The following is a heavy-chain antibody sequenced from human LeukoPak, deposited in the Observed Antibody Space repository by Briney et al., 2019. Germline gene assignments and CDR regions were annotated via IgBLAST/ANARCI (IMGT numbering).Heavy chain of an antibody. CDR2: INPSGGST. CDR3: ARGEWENNAMAYYFDY. CDR1: GYTFTSYY. Sequence: ASVTVSFTASGYTFTSYYMHWVRQAPGQGLEWMGIINPSGGSTSYAQKFQGRVTMTRDTSTSTVYMELSSLRSEDTAVYYCARGEWENNAMAYYFDYWGQGTLVTVSS. D-gene: IGHD1-26*01. V-gene: IGHV1-46*01. J-gene: IGHJ4*02.